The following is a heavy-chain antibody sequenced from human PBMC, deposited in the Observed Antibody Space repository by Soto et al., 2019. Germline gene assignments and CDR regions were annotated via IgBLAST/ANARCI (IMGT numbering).Heavy chain of an antibody. CDR3: AKPEVGQQLGSWAFDI. D-gene: IGHD6-13*01. J-gene: IGHJ3*02. Sequence: GESLKISCKGSGYSFTSYWIGWVRQMPGKGLEWMGIIYPGDSDTRYSPSFQGQVTISADKSISTAYLQWSSLKASDTAMYYCAKPEVGQQLGSWAFDIWGQGTMVTVSS. V-gene: IGHV5-51*01. CDR1: GYSFTSYW. CDR2: IYPGDSDT.